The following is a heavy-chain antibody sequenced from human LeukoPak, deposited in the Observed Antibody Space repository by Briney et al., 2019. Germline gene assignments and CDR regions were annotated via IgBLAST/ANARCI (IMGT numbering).Heavy chain of an antibody. CDR3: AKDISEVGATPLFDY. J-gene: IGHJ4*02. Sequence: PGGSLRLSCAASGFSFSTYWMSWVRQAPGKGLEWVANINKNGSEMYYVDSVKGRFTISRDNAKNSLYLQMNSLRAEDTALYYCAKDISEVGATPLFDYWGQGTLVTVSS. D-gene: IGHD1-26*01. CDR1: GFSFSTYW. CDR2: INKNGSEM. V-gene: IGHV3-7*03.